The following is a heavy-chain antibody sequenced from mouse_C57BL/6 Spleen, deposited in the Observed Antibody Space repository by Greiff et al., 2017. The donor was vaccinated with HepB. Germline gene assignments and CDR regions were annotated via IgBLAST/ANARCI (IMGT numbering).Heavy chain of an antibody. CDR1: GFNIKDDY. V-gene: IGHV14-4*01. J-gene: IGHJ3*01. CDR3: TPGYYGSSLVAY. Sequence: EVQLQESGAELVRPGASVKLSCTASGFNIKDDYMHWVKQRPEQGLEWIGWIDPENGDTEYASKFQGKATITADTSSNTAYLQLSSLTSEDTAVYYCTPGYYGSSLVAYWGQGTLVTVSA. CDR2: IDPENGDT. D-gene: IGHD1-1*01.